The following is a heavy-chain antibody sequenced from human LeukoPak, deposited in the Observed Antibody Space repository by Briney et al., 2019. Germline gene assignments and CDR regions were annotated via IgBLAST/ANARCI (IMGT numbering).Heavy chain of an antibody. D-gene: IGHD3-22*01. CDR1: RFTFSIYA. CDR2: ISYTGMYE. J-gene: IGHJ6*03. Sequence: PGGSLRLSCAASRFTFSIYAMHWVRQAPGKGLEWVAVISYTGMYEYYADSVKGRFTISRDNSKNTLYLQMNSLRVDDTAVYYCARAADYYDSSGQYCMDVWGKGTTVTVSS. V-gene: IGHV3-30*04. CDR3: ARAADYYDSSGQYCMDV.